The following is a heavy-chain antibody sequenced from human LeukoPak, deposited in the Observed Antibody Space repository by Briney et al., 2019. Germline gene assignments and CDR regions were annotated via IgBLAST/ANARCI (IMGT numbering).Heavy chain of an antibody. CDR1: GASISSSDRY. CDR3: ARHQEGMVRGVLYYMDV. CDR2: IYYSGIT. V-gene: IGHV4-39*01. J-gene: IGHJ6*03. Sequence: PSETLSLTCTVSGASISSSDRYWGWIRQPPGKGLEWIGSIYYSGITYHNPSLESRVTISVDTSNNQFSLKMSSVTAADTAVYFCARHQEGMVRGVLYYMDVWGKGTTVIISS. D-gene: IGHD3-10*01.